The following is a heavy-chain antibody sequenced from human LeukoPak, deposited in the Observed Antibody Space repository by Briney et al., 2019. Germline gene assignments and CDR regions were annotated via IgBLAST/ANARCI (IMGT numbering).Heavy chain of an antibody. D-gene: IGHD5-18*01. CDR2: ISSSSSYI. J-gene: IGHJ4*02. Sequence: GGSPRLSCAASGFTFSSYAMSWVRQAPGKGLEWVSSISSSSSYIYYADSVKGRFTISRDNAKNSLYLQMNSLRAEDTAVYYCAIQLWPKGVDYWGQGTLVTVSS. V-gene: IGHV3-21*01. CDR1: GFTFSSYA. CDR3: AIQLWPKGVDY.